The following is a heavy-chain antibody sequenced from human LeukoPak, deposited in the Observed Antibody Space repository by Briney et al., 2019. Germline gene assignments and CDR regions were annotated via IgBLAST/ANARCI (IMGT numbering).Heavy chain of an antibody. CDR3: ARPFPSGVAATNYYYMDV. V-gene: IGHV4-4*09. CDR2: IYTSGST. Sequence: SETLSLTCTVSGGSISSYYWSWIRQPPGKGLEWIGYIYTSGSTNYNPSLKSRVTISVDTSKNQFSLKLSSVTAADTAVYYCARPFPSGVAATNYYYMDVWGKGTTVTVSS. J-gene: IGHJ6*03. D-gene: IGHD2-15*01. CDR1: GGSISSYY.